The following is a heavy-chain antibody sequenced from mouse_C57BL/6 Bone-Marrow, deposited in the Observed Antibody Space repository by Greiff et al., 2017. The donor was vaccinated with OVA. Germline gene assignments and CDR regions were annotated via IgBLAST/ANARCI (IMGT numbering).Heavy chain of an antibody. CDR1: GYTFISYW. Sequence: VQLQQPGTELVKPGASVKLSCKASGYTFISYWMHWVKQSPGQGLEWIGNINPSNGGTNYNEKFKSKATLTVDKSSSTSYMQLSSLTSEDAAVYYCAKSGTQGFAYWGQGTLVTDSA. CDR2: INPSNGGT. J-gene: IGHJ3*01. D-gene: IGHD4-1*01. V-gene: IGHV1-53*01. CDR3: AKSGTQGFAY.